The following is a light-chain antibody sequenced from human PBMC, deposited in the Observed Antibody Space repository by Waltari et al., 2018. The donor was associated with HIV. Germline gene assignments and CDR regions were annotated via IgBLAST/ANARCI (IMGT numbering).Light chain of an antibody. CDR2: RDN. V-gene: IGLV1-47*01. CDR1: TSNVGTNF. CDR3: ATWDGSLGAFFV. J-gene: IGLJ1*01. Sequence: QSVLTQPPSASGTPGQRVTIPCSGTTSNVGTNFVSWYQHLPGAAPKLLMYRDNRRPSGVPDRFSGSKSGASASLAISGLRSEDEGDYYCATWDGSLGAFFVFGVGTKVTVL.